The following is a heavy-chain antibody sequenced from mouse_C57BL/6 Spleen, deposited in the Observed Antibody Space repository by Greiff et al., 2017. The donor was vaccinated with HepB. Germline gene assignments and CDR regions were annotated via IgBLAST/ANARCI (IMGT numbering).Heavy chain of an antibody. V-gene: IGHV1-80*01. CDR1: GYEFSSYW. D-gene: IGHD2-4*01. CDR3: ARGDYDGRSYAMDY. CDR2: IYPGDGDT. Sequence: VQRVESGAELVKPGASVKISCKASGYEFSSYWMNWVKQRPGKGLEWIGQIYPGDGDTNYNGKFKGKATLTADKSSSTAYMQLSSLTSEDSAVYFCARGDYDGRSYAMDYWGQGTSVTVSS. J-gene: IGHJ4*01.